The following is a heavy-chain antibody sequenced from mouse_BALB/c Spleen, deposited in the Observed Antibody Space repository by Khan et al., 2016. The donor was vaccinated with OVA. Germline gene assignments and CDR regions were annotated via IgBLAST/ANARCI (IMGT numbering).Heavy chain of an antibody. CDR3: ARSYDVAWFAY. V-gene: IGHV1-81*01. CDR2: IYPGRGRT. J-gene: IGHJ3*01. CDR1: GYTFTDYV. D-gene: IGHD1-1*01. Sequence: QVQLQQSGPELVKPGTSVKMSCKASGYTFTDYVISWVKQRTGQGLEGIGGIYPGRGRTYNKGNLKGRATLNANKSSNTAYMLRSSLASEYSAVYFCARSYDVAWFAYWGQGTLVTVSA.